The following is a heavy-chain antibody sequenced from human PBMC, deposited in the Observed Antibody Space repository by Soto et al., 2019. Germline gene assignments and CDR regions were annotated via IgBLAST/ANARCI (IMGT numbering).Heavy chain of an antibody. Sequence: QVQLVQSGAEVKKPGASVKVSCKASGYTFTSYDINWVRQATGQGLEWMGWVNPNNGHPGYAQKFQGRVTMTRNTSISTAYMELDSLRSEDTAVYYCVRLFYYGSGSWVEWGQGTLVTGSS. V-gene: IGHV1-8*01. J-gene: IGHJ4*02. CDR2: VNPNNGHP. CDR3: VRLFYYGSGSWVE. CDR1: GYTFTSYD. D-gene: IGHD3-10*01.